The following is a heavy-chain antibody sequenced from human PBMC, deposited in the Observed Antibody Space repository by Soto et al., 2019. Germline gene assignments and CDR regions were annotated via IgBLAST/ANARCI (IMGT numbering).Heavy chain of an antibody. CDR3: ASRVGYCSSTSCYGGGFYYYYGMDV. J-gene: IGHJ6*02. V-gene: IGHV1-69*06. CDR2: IIPSVGTA. CDR1: GGTFSSYA. Sequence: QVQLVQSGAEVKKPGSSVKVSCKASGGTFSSYAISWVRQAPGQGLEWVGGIIPSVGTANYAQKFQGRVKITADKSTRTADMELSSLRSEDTAVYYCASRVGYCSSTSCYGGGFYYYYGMDVWGQGTTVTVSS. D-gene: IGHD2-2*01.